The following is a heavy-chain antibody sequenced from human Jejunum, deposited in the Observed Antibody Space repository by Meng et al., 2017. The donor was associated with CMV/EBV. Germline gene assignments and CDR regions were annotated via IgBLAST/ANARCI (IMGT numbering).Heavy chain of an antibody. CDR1: GFTFSSYA. J-gene: IGHJ4*02. D-gene: IGHD4-17*01. V-gene: IGHV3-23*01. CDR3: AKEFNYGDYFDY. Sequence: CAASGFTFSSYAMSWVRQAPGKGLEWVSAIRGSGGTTYYADAVKGRFTISRDNSKNTLYLQMNSLRAEDTAVYYCAKEFNYGDYFDYWGQGTLVTVSS. CDR2: IRGSGGTT.